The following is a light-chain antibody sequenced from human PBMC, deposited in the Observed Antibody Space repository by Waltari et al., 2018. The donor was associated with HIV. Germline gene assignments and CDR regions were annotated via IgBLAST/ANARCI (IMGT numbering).Light chain of an antibody. Sequence: QSVLTQPPSASGTPGQRVTISCSGGRSNIGDNTVNWYQHLPGTAPKLLIYKSDQRPSGFPDRFSGSKSDTSASLAISGLQSEDEADYYCATWDDSLNGRVFGGGTKLTVL. CDR2: KSD. CDR1: RSNIGDNT. CDR3: ATWDDSLNGRV. V-gene: IGLV1-44*01. J-gene: IGLJ3*02.